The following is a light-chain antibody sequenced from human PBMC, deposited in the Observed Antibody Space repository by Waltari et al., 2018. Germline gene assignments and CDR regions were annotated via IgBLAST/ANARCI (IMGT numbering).Light chain of an antibody. V-gene: IGKV3D-15*01. Sequence: EIVMTQSPATLSVSPGERVTLSCRASQSVSSKLAWYQQKPGQAPRLLIYGPSSRATDIPARFSGSGSGTDFTLTISSLQSEDFAVYYCQQYGNWPPITFGQGTRLEIK. J-gene: IGKJ5*01. CDR3: QQYGNWPPIT. CDR1: QSVSSK. CDR2: GPS.